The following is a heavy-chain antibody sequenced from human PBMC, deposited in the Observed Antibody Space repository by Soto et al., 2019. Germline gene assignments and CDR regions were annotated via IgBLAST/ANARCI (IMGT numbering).Heavy chain of an antibody. D-gene: IGHD6-13*01. CDR2: IYYSGST. CDR3: ARSDSSSWYGYYMDV. V-gene: IGHV4-39*01. J-gene: IGHJ6*03. Sequence: QLQLQESGPGLVKPSETLSITCTVSGGSISSSSYYWGWIRQPPGKGLEWIGSIYYSGSTYYNPSLKSRVTISVDTSKNQFSLKLSSVTAADTAVYYCARSDSSSWYGYYMDVWGKGTTVTVSS. CDR1: GGSISSSSYY.